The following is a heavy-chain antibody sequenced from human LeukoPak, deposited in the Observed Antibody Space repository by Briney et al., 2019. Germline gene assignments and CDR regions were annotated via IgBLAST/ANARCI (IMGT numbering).Heavy chain of an antibody. CDR1: GGSISGYY. CDR2: MYNSGST. V-gene: IGHV4-59*01. Sequence: PSETLSLTCIVSGGSISGYYWSWIRQPPGKGLEWIGYMYNSGSTNYNPSLKSRVTISVDTSKNQFSLKLSSVTAADTAVYYCARQAYSSSWVTGPAFDIWGQGTMVTVSS. CDR3: ARQAYSSSWVTGPAFDI. J-gene: IGHJ3*02. D-gene: IGHD6-13*01.